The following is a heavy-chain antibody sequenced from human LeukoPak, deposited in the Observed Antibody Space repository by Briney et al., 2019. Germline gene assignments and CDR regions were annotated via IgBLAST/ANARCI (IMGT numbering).Heavy chain of an antibody. V-gene: IGHV4-34*01. Sequence: SETLSLTCAVYGGSFSGYYWSWIRQPPGKGLEWLGEINHSGSTNYNPSLKSRVTISVDTSKNQFSLKLSSVTAADTAVYYCARVAVAGIRYNWFDPWGQGTLVTVSS. CDR3: ARVAVAGIRYNWFDP. J-gene: IGHJ5*02. CDR1: GGSFSGYY. D-gene: IGHD6-19*01. CDR2: INHSGST.